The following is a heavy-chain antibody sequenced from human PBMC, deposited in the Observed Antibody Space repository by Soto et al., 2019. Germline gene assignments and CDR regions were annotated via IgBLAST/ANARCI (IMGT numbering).Heavy chain of an antibody. D-gene: IGHD3-10*01. Sequence: EVQLVESGGGLVQSGGSLRLSCATSGFTFTDPYIDLVRQAPGKGLEWIGRIRNKANSYTTHYAAFVKGRFTISRDDSKNSLYLQMNSLKTDDTAVYHCARAPSYYASGSDYWGQGTLVTV. CDR3: ARAPSYYASGSDY. J-gene: IGHJ4*02. V-gene: IGHV3-72*01. CDR2: IRNKANSYTT. CDR1: GFTFTDPY.